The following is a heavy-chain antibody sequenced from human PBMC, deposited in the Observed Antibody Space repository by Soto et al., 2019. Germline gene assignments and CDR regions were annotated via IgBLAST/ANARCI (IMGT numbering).Heavy chain of an antibody. J-gene: IGHJ5*02. Sequence: QVQLQESGPGLVKPSQTLSLTCTVPGGSINSGGYYWTWIRQHPGNGLEGVVNIYKSGTTYDNTSLEGRVSISLDLSKNQSSRKVTSVTAADSAVSYCARGSGDGYQNFFGLWGQGIRVTVSS. V-gene: IGHV4-31*03. CDR2: IYKSGTT. D-gene: IGHD2-21*02. CDR1: GGSINSGGYY. CDR3: ARGSGDGYQNFFGL.